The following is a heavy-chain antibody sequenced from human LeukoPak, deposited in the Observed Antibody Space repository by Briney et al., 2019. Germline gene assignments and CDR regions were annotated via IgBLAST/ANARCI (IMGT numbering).Heavy chain of an antibody. V-gene: IGHV3-74*01. CDR1: GFTFSSYW. CDR3: ARGAYAYYYYYYMDV. J-gene: IGHJ6*03. D-gene: IGHD5-12*01. CDR2: INTDGRST. Sequence: GGSLRLSCAASGFTFSSYWMHWVRQAPRKGLVWVSRINTDGRSTSYADSVKGRFTISRDNAKNTLYLQMNSLRAEDTAVYYCARGAYAYYYYYYMDVWGKGTTVTVSS.